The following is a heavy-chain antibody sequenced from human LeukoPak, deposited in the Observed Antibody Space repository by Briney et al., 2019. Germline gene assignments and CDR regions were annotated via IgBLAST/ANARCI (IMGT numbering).Heavy chain of an antibody. CDR1: GFTFSDYY. CDR2: ISSSGSTI. Sequence: GGSLRLSCAASGFTFSDYYMSWSRQAPGKGLGLVSYISSSGSTIYSADSVKGRFTISRDNAKNSLYLQMNSLRAEDTAVYYCARDPSPSQVTANFDYWGQGTLVTVSS. D-gene: IGHD2-21*02. V-gene: IGHV3-11*01. J-gene: IGHJ4*02. CDR3: ARDPSPSQVTANFDY.